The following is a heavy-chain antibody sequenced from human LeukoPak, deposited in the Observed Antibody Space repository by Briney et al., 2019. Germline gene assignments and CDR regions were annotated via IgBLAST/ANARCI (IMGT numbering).Heavy chain of an antibody. V-gene: IGHV3-48*01. CDR1: GFTFRSYS. D-gene: IGHD2-2*01. J-gene: IGHJ4*02. CDR3: ARDGCTTTRCYDY. CDR2: ISSSISTE. Sequence: GGSLRLSCAASGFTFRSYSMNWVRQAPGKGLEWVSYISSSISTEYYADTVKGRFTISRDNAKNSVYLQMNRLRAEDTAVYYCARDGCTTTRCYDYWGQGTLFTVSS.